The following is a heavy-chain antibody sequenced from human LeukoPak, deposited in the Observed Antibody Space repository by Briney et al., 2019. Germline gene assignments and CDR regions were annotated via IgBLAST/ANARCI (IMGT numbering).Heavy chain of an antibody. Sequence: SETLSLTCTVSGGSVSSGSYYWSWIRQPAGKGLEWIGRIYTSGSTNYNPSLKSRVTMSVDTSKNQFSLKLSSVTAADTAVYYCARGGLVVVVAATQDLDYYGMDVWGQGTTVTVSS. CDR1: GGSVSSGSYY. D-gene: IGHD2-15*01. CDR2: IYTSGST. J-gene: IGHJ6*02. V-gene: IGHV4-61*02. CDR3: ARGGLVVVVAATQDLDYYGMDV.